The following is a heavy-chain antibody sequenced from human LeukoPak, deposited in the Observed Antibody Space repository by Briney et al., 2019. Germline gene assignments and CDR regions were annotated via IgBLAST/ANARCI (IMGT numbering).Heavy chain of an antibody. D-gene: IGHD1-1*01. J-gene: IGHJ4*02. V-gene: IGHV1-69*01. CDR1: GGTFSSYA. CDR3: VRENRALAYYFDY. CDR2: IIPIFGTA. Sequence: ASVKVSCKASGGTFSSYAISWVRQAPGQGLEWMGGIIPIFGTANYAQKFQGRVTITADESTSTAYMELSSLRSEDTAVYYCVRENRALAYYFDYWGQGNLVTVSS.